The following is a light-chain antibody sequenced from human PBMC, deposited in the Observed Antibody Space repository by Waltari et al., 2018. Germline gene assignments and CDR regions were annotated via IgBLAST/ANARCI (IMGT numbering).Light chain of an antibody. CDR2: GAS. Sequence: EIVMTQSPATLSVSPGERATLSCRASQSVSSNLAWYQQKPGQAPRLLIYGASVRATDIPARFSGSGSGTECSLTISSLQSEDFAIYYCQQFDIWPPGSFGPGTKV. CDR1: QSVSSN. V-gene: IGKV3-15*01. CDR3: QQFDIWPPGS. J-gene: IGKJ3*01.